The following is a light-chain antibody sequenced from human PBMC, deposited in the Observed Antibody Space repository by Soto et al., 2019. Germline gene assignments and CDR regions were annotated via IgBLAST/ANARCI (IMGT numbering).Light chain of an antibody. CDR1: SSDVGGSKF. V-gene: IGLV2-14*03. J-gene: IGLJ1*01. CDR2: DVS. CDR3: SSYTSANSNV. Sequence: QSALTQPASVSGSRGQPITISCTGTSSDVGGSKFVSWYQQLPGKAPKLIISDVSDRPSGVSHRFSGSKSGNTASLTISGLQAEDEADYYCSSYTSANSNVFGTGTKLTVL.